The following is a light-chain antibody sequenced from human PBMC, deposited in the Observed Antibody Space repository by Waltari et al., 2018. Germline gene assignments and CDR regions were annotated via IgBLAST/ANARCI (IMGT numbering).Light chain of an antibody. Sequence: EIVLTQSPGTLSLSPGDRATLPCRASQSFSSSFLAWYQQKPGQAPRLLIYGASSRATGIPDRFSGGGSGTDFTRTISRLEPEDFAVYYCQQYGGSPPYTFGQGTKLEI. CDR3: QQYGGSPPYT. V-gene: IGKV3-20*01. CDR1: QSFSSSF. CDR2: GAS. J-gene: IGKJ2*01.